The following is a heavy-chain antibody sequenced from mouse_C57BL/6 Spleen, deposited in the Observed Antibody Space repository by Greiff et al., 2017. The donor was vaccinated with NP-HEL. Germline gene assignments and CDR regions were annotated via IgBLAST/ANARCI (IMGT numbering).Heavy chain of an antibody. D-gene: IGHD4-1*01. CDR2: IYPRSGNT. V-gene: IGHV1-81*01. Sequence: VKLQESGAELARPGASVKLSCKASGYTFTSYGISWVKQRTGQGLEWIGEIYPRSGNTYYNEKFKGKATLTADKSSSTAYMELRSLTSEDSAVYFCAVQLANWDDWGQGTTLTVSS. CDR1: GYTFTSYG. J-gene: IGHJ2*01. CDR3: AVQLANWDD.